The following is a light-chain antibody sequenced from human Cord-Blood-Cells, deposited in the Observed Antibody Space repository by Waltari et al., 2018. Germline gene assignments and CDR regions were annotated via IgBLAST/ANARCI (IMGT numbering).Light chain of an antibody. J-gene: IGKJ5*01. V-gene: IGKV2-28*01. CDR2: LGS. CDR1: QCLLHSNGYNY. Sequence: DLVMPQSPLSLPVTPGEPASISCGPSQCLLHSNGYNYFDWYLQKPGQSPQLLIYLGSNRASGVPDRFSGSGSGTDFTLNISRVEAEDVGVYYCMQALQTPITFGQGTRLEIK. CDR3: MQALQTPIT.